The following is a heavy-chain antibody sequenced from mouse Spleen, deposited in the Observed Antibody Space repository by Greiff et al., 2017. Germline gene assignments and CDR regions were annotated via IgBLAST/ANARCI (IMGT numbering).Heavy chain of an antibody. Sequence: VQLQQSGPVLVKPGASVKMSCKASGYTFTDYYMNWVKQSHGKSLEWIGVINPYNGGTSYNQKFKGKATLTVDKSSSTAYMELNSLTSEDSAVYYCARYPRDAMDYWGQGTSVTVSS. CDR2: INPYNGGT. J-gene: IGHJ4*01. V-gene: IGHV1-19*01. CDR3: ARYPRDAMDY. CDR1: GYTFTDYY.